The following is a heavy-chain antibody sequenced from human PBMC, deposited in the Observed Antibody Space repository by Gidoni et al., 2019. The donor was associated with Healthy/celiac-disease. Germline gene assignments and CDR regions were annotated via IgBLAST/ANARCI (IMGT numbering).Heavy chain of an antibody. Sequence: QLQLQESGPVLVKPSETLSLTCTSSGASISSSSYYWGWIRQPPGKGLGWIGSIYYSGSTYYNPSLKSRVTISVDTSKNQFSLKLSSVTAADTAVYYCARLVYGSHFDYWGQGTLVTVSS. CDR1: GASISSSSYY. V-gene: IGHV4-39*01. CDR2: IYYSGST. J-gene: IGHJ4*02. D-gene: IGHD3-16*01. CDR3: ARLVYGSHFDY.